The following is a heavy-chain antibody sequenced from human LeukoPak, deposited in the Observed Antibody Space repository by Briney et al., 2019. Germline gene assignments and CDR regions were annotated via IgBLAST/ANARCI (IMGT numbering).Heavy chain of an antibody. V-gene: IGHV1-2*02. J-gene: IGHJ4*02. CDR2: INPNSGGT. CDR1: GYTFTGYY. CDR3: ARDRDYYDSSGYYPL. Sequence: EASVKVSCKASGYTFTGYYMHWVRQAPGQGLEWMGWINPNSGGTNYAQKFQGRVTMTRDTSISTAYMELSRLRSDDTAVYYCARDRDYYDSSGYYPLWGQGTLVTVSS. D-gene: IGHD3-22*01.